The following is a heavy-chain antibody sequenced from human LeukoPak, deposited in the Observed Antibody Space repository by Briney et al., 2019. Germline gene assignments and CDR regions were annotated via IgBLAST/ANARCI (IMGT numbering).Heavy chain of an antibody. Sequence: TSETLSLTCAVSGYSISSGSYWGWIRQPPGKGLEWIGSIYQSGSSAYNPSLKSRVTISIDTSKNQFSLKLSSVTAADTAVFYCARGYTITYYAWFDPWGQGTLVTVSS. CDR1: GYSISSGSY. V-gene: IGHV4-38-2*01. D-gene: IGHD2-2*02. CDR2: IYQSGSS. CDR3: ARGYTITYYAWFDP. J-gene: IGHJ5*02.